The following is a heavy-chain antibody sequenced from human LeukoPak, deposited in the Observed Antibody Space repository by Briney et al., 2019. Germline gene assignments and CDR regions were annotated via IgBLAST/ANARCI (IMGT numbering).Heavy chain of an antibody. CDR2: IYYSGST. J-gene: IGHJ4*02. CDR1: GGSISSYY. Sequence: SETLSLTCTVSGGSISSYYWGWIRQPPGKGLEWIGSIYYSGSTYYNPSLKSRVTISVDTSKNQFSLKLSSVTAADTAVYYCALDGYYYDSSGSFDYWGQGTLVTVSS. V-gene: IGHV4-39*01. D-gene: IGHD3-22*01. CDR3: ALDGYYYDSSGSFDY.